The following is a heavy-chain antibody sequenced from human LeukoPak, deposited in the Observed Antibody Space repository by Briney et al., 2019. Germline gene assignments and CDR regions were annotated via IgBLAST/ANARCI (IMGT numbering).Heavy chain of an antibody. CDR1: GGFISSWY. V-gene: IGHV4-59*01. CDR2: IYYTGST. CDR3: ARGPTVNYLYYFDY. J-gene: IGHJ4*02. Sequence: SETLSLTCTVSGGFISSWYWSWIRQPPGKGLEWLGYIYYTGSTNYNPSLKSRVTISLDTSKNQFSLKLSSVSAADTAVYYCARGPTVNYLYYFDYWGRGTLVTVSS. D-gene: IGHD4-17*01.